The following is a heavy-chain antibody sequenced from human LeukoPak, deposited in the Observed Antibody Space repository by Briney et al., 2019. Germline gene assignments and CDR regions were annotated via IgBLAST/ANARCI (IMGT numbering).Heavy chain of an antibody. D-gene: IGHD1-1*01. CDR3: VKDVNWSTY. V-gene: IGHV3-23*01. Sequence: PGGSLRLSCAASGFAFSSYDMNWVRQAPGKGLEWVSTIGKNGGTTDYADSVKGRFTISRDNSRNTVYLQMNSLRGDDTAVYYCVKDVNWSTYWGQGTLVTVSS. J-gene: IGHJ4*02. CDR1: GFAFSSYD. CDR2: IGKNGGTT.